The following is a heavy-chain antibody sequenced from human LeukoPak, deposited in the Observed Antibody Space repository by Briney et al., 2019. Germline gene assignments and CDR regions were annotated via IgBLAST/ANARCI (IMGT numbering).Heavy chain of an antibody. CDR1: GGSISSYY. CDR3: VRVIDQRHFDY. J-gene: IGHJ4*02. V-gene: IGHV4-4*09. CDR2: DYNSGSA. D-gene: IGHD2/OR15-2a*01. Sequence: SETLSLTCTVSGGSISSYYWSWIRQPPGKGLEWIGYDYNSGSAYYNPSLKSRLTISVDTSKNQFSLKLNSMTAADTAVCYCVRVIDQRHFDYWGQGTLVTVSS.